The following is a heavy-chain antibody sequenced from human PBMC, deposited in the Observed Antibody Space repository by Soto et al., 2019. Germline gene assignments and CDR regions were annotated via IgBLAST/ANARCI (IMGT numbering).Heavy chain of an antibody. V-gene: IGHV3-23*05. D-gene: IGHD5-18*01. J-gene: IGHJ4*02. CDR2: IDNSGGIT. Sequence: PGGSLRLSCAASGFTFSTYAMSWVRQAPGKGLEWVSTIDNSGGITYCADSVKGRFTISRDNSKNTLYLQMNSLRAEDTAVYYCAKGGYNYGFLFDCWGQGTLVTVSS. CDR3: AKGGYNYGFLFDC. CDR1: GFTFSTYA.